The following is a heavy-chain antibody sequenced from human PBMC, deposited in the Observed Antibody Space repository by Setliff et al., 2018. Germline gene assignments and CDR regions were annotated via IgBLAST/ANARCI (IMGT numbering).Heavy chain of an antibody. CDR2: INAGNGHT. CDR1: GYTFTTYA. J-gene: IGHJ6*03. V-gene: IGHV1-3*03. CDR3: ARVRECSGGSCHRGFYHYMDV. Sequence: ASVKVSCKASGYTFTTYAIHWVRQAPGQRLEWMGWINAGNGHTKYSQEFQGRVTITADESTTTAYMELSSLRSEDTAVYYCARVRECSGGSCHRGFYHYMDVWGKGTTVTVSS. D-gene: IGHD2-15*01.